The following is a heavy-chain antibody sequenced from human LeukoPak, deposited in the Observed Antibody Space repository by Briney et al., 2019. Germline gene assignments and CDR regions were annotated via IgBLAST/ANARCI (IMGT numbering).Heavy chain of an antibody. CDR3: ARSLPAAMVDLFDY. D-gene: IGHD2-2*01. Sequence: SETLSLTCTVSGGSISSYYWSWIRQPPGKGLEWIGYIYYSGSTNYNPSLKSRVTISVDTSKNQSSLKLSSVTAADTAVYYCARSLPAAMVDLFDYWGQGTLVTVSS. CDR2: IYYSGST. J-gene: IGHJ4*02. CDR1: GGSISSYY. V-gene: IGHV4-59*01.